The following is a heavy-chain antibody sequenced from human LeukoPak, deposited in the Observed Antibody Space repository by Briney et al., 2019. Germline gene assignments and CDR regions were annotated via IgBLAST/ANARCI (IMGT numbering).Heavy chain of an antibody. CDR3: ARGSTIPPGPLVVAGSGTLDY. CDR1: GYTFTSYY. Sequence: ASVKVSCKASGYTFTSYYMHWVRQAPGQGLEWMGIINPSGGSTSYAQKFQGRVAMTRDTSTSTVYMELSSLRSEDTAVYYCARGSTIPPGPLVVAGSGTLDYWGQGTLVTVSS. D-gene: IGHD2-15*01. V-gene: IGHV1-46*01. CDR2: INPSGGST. J-gene: IGHJ4*02.